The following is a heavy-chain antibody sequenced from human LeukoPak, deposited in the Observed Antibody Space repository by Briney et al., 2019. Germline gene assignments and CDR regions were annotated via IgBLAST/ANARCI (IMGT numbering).Heavy chain of an antibody. D-gene: IGHD2-2*01. V-gene: IGHV3-53*01. Sequence: GGSLRLSCAASGFTVSSNYMSWVRQAPGKGLEWVSVIYSGGSTYYADSVKGRFTISRDNSKNTLYLQMNSLRAEDTAVYYCASGLIPASYYYYGMDVWGQGTTVTVSS. CDR1: GFTVSSNY. CDR2: IYSGGST. J-gene: IGHJ6*02. CDR3: ASGLIPASYYYYGMDV.